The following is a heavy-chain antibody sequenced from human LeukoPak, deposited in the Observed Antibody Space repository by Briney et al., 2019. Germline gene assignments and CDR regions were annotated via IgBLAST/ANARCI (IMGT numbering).Heavy chain of an antibody. J-gene: IGHJ6*03. Sequence: GASVKVSCKASGYTFTGYYMHWVRQAPGQGLEWMGWINPNSGGTNYAQKFQGRVTMTRDTSTSTVYMELSSLRSEDTAVYYCARDSLRRDASCGGDCYSWAPYYYYYYMDVWGKGTTVTISS. CDR2: INPNSGGT. V-gene: IGHV1-2*02. D-gene: IGHD2-21*02. CDR1: GYTFTGYY. CDR3: ARDSLRRDASCGGDCYSWAPYYYYYYMDV.